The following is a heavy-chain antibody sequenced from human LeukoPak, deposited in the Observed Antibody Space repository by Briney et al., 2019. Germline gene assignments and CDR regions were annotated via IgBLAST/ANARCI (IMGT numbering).Heavy chain of an antibody. Sequence: PSETLSPTCAVYGGSFSGYYWSWIRQPPGKGLEWIGEINHSGSTNYNPSLKSRVTISVDTSKNQFSLKLSSVTAADTAVYYCARGNLYCSSTSCYEPWFDPWGQGTLVTVSS. D-gene: IGHD2-2*01. V-gene: IGHV4-34*01. J-gene: IGHJ5*02. CDR1: GGSFSGYY. CDR2: INHSGST. CDR3: ARGNLYCSSTSCYEPWFDP.